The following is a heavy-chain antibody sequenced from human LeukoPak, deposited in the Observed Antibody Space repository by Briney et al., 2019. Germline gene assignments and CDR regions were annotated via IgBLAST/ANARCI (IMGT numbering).Heavy chain of an antibody. Sequence: SETLSLTCTVSGGSISSYYWSWIRQPPGKGLEWIGYIYYSGSTNYNPSLKSRVTISVDTPKNQFSLKLSSVTAADTAVYYCASYRRYAYSDYWGQGTLVTVSS. V-gene: IGHV4-59*01. CDR2: IYYSGST. D-gene: IGHD2-2*01. CDR1: GGSISSYY. CDR3: ASYRRYAYSDY. J-gene: IGHJ4*02.